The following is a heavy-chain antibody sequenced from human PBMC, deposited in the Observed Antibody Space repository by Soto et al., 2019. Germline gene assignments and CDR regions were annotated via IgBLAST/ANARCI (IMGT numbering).Heavy chain of an antibody. CDR1: GYTFTSYG. D-gene: IGHD1-1*01. CDR2: ISAHNDNT. J-gene: IGHJ4*01. CDR3: ARGRYGDY. V-gene: IGHV1-18*01. Sequence: QVHLVQSGAEVKKPGASVKVSCKCSGYTFTSYGITWVRQALGQGLERMGWISAHNDNTDYAQKLQGRVTVTRDTSTSTAYMELRSLRSDDTAVYYCARGRYGDYWGHGALVTVSS.